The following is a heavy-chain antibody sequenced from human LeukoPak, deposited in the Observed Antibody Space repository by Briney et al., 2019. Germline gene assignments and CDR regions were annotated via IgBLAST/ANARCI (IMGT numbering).Heavy chain of an antibody. D-gene: IGHD3-10*01. CDR2: INSDGSTT. V-gene: IGHV3-74*01. J-gene: IGHJ4*02. CDR3: TRGGVDY. CDR1: GFDFSSYW. Sequence: PGGSLRLSCAASGFDFSSYWMTWARQAPGKGLVWVSRINSDGSTTTYADSVKGRFTISRDNAKNTLYLQMNSLRDEDTAVYYCTRGGVDYWGQGTLVTVSS.